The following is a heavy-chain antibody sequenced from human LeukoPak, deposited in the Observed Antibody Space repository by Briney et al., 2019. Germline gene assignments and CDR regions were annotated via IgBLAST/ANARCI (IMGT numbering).Heavy chain of an antibody. D-gene: IGHD3-9*01. Sequence: GESLKISCKGSGYSFTSYWISWVRQMPGKGLEWMGTIDPSDSYTNYSPSFQSHVTISADKSISTAYLQWSSLKASDTAMYYCARQGYYDILTGYYDAFDIWGQGTMVTVSS. CDR3: ARQGYYDILTGYYDAFDI. CDR2: IDPSDSYT. J-gene: IGHJ3*02. CDR1: GYSFTSYW. V-gene: IGHV5-10-1*01.